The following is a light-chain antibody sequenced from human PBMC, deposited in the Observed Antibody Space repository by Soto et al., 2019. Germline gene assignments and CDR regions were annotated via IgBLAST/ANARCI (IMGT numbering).Light chain of an antibody. Sequence: EIVMTQSPATLSVSPGEGATVSCRASQSVSSHLAWYQHKPGQAPRLLIYDASKRATGIPARFSGSGFGTDYTLTISSLEPEDFAVYYCQQRSKWRTFGQGTKVDIK. CDR1: QSVSSH. J-gene: IGKJ1*01. V-gene: IGKV3-11*01. CDR3: QQRSKWRT. CDR2: DAS.